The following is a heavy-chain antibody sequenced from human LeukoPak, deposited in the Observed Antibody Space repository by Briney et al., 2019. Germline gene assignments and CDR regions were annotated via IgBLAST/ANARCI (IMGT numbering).Heavy chain of an antibody. D-gene: IGHD3-10*01. CDR3: TTSGTPFQF. CDR1: GFTVSSNY. V-gene: IGHV3-23*01. J-gene: IGHJ4*02. Sequence: GGSLRLSCAASGFTVSSNYMSWVRQAPGKGLEWVSGISERGGSTNYADSVKGRFIISRDTSKNTVYLQMNSLKTEDTAVYYCTTSGTPFQFWGQGTLVTVSS. CDR2: ISERGGST.